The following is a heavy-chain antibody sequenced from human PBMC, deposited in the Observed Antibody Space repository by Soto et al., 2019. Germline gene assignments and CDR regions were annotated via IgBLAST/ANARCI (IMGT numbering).Heavy chain of an antibody. CDR2: ISAYNGNT. V-gene: IGHV1-18*01. D-gene: IGHD1-26*01. Sequence: EASVKVSCKASGYTFTSYGISWVRQAPGKGLEWMGWISAYNGNTNYAQKLQGRVTMTTDTSTSTAYMELRSLRSEDTAVYYCARGIVGATNDAFDIWGQGTMVTVSS. CDR3: ARGIVGATNDAFDI. J-gene: IGHJ3*02. CDR1: GYTFTSYG.